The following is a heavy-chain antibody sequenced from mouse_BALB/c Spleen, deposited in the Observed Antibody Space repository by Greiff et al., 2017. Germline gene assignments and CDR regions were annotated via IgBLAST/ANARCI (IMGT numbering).Heavy chain of an antibody. CDR1: GFTFSSYG. Sequence: EVKLVESGGGLVQPGGSLKLSCAASGFTFSSYGMSWVRQTPDKRLELVATINSNGGSTYYPDSVKGRFTISRDNAKNTLYLQMSSLKSEDTAMYYCARERSDYGSSNDWYFDVWGAGTTVTVAS. CDR2: INSNGGST. D-gene: IGHD1-1*01. V-gene: IGHV5-6-3*01. J-gene: IGHJ1*01. CDR3: ARERSDYGSSNDWYFDV.